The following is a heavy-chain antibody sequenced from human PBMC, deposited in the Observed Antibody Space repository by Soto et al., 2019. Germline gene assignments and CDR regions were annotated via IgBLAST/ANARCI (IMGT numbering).Heavy chain of an antibody. CDR2: IYAGGTT. J-gene: IGHJ6*03. Sequence: GSLRLSCAASGFSVSSRYMSWVRQAPGKGLEWVSVIYAGGTTYYADSVKGRFTIYRDNSKNTLYLKMDTLRADDTATYYCAKDGQSGNYMDVWGKGATVTVSS. CDR1: GFSVSSRY. D-gene: IGHD6-25*01. V-gene: IGHV3-66*01. CDR3: AKDGQSGNYMDV.